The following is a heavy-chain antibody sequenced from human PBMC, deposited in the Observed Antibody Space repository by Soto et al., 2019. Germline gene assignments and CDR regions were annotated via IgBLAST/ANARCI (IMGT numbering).Heavy chain of an antibody. CDR2: ISAASNYI. CDR3: VTSSFNPYGEYYPDY. J-gene: IGHJ4*02. V-gene: IGHV3-21*01. Sequence: CGTLRISCAVCGITFSRYKRNMVRQAREKGLNWVSSISAASNYIYYAHSVKGRFTVSRDHAKNSLFLQMNSLRAEDTAVYYCVTSSFNPYGEYYPDYSSPGTL. CDR1: GITFSRYK. D-gene: IGHD4-17*01.